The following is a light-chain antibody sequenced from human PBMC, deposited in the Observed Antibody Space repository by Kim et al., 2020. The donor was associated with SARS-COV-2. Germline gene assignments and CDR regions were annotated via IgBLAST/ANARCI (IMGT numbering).Light chain of an antibody. CDR1: QSVSSN. J-gene: IGKJ4*01. CDR2: GAS. Sequence: SPGERVILSCRASQSVSSNLAWYQQKPGQAPRLLIYGASTRATGIPPRFSGSGSGTDFTLTISSLQSDDVATYHCQQYNRWPPLTFGGGTKVDIK. V-gene: IGKV3-15*01. CDR3: QQYNRWPPLT.